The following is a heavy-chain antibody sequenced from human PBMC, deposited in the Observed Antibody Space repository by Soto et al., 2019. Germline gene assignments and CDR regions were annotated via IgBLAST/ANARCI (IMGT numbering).Heavy chain of an antibody. CDR2: ISTDGSRK. Sequence: PGGSLRLSCAASGFTFSDFGMYWVRQSPGKGLEWVAVISTDGSRKYYVDSVKGRFTISRDNSKNTLDLQLNSLTVEDTAVYYCARTAEPDYFDYWGQGTLVTVSS. J-gene: IGHJ4*02. V-gene: IGHV3-30*03. CDR3: ARTAEPDYFDY. CDR1: GFTFSDFG.